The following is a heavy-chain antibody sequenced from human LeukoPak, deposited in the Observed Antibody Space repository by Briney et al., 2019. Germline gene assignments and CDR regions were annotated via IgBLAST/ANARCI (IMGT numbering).Heavy chain of an antibody. CDR1: GGSFSGYY. J-gene: IGHJ5*02. Sequence: SETLSLTCAVCGGSFSGYYWSWIRQPPGKGLEWIGEINHSGSTNYNPSLKSRVTISVDTSKNQFSLKLSSVTAADTAVYCCARGRVGAMIPWGQGTLVTVSS. CDR2: INHSGST. CDR3: ARGRVGAMIP. V-gene: IGHV4-34*01. D-gene: IGHD1-26*01.